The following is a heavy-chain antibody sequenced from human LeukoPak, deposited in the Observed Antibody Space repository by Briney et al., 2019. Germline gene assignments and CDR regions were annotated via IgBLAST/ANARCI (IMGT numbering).Heavy chain of an antibody. D-gene: IGHD3-10*01. CDR1: GDSVSSNSAA. Sequence: SQTLSLTCAISGDSVSSNSAAWNWIRQSPSRGLEWLGRTYYRSKWYNDYAVSVKSRITINPDTSKNQFSLKLSSVTAADTAVYYCARKSATLWSPLRDWGQGTLVTVSS. J-gene: IGHJ4*02. V-gene: IGHV6-1*01. CDR3: ARKSATLWSPLRD. CDR2: TYYRSKWYN.